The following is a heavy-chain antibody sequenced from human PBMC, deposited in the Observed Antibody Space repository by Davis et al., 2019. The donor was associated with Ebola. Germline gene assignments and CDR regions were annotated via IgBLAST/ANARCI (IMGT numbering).Heavy chain of an antibody. CDR1: GGSVSSGSYY. CDR3: ARLREDGMDV. Sequence: SETLSLTCTVSGGSVSSGSYYWSWIRQPPGKGLQWVGHINYSGSTNYDPSLKSRVTISIDTSKNQFSLKVTSVTAADTAVYYCARLREDGMDVWGQGATVTVSS. V-gene: IGHV4-61*01. J-gene: IGHJ6*02. D-gene: IGHD1-26*01. CDR2: INYSGST.